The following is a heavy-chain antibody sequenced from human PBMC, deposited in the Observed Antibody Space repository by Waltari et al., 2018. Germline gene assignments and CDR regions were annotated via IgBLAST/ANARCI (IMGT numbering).Heavy chain of an antibody. CDR2: IYTSGST. Sequence: QVQLQESGPGLVKPSQTLSLTCTVSGGSISSGSYYWSWIRQPAGKGLEWIGRIYTSGSTNYNPSLKSRVTISVDTSKNQFSLKLSSVTAADTAVYYCARVSLGYCSGGSCYSPAFDIWGQGTMVTVSS. J-gene: IGHJ3*02. CDR1: GGSISSGSYY. CDR3: ARVSLGYCSGGSCYSPAFDI. V-gene: IGHV4-61*02. D-gene: IGHD2-15*01.